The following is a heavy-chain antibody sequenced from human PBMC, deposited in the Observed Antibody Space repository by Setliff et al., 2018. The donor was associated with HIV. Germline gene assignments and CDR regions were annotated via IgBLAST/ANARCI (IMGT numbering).Heavy chain of an antibody. J-gene: IGHJ4*02. D-gene: IGHD2-2*01. V-gene: IGHV3-74*01. Sequence: GGSLRLSCAASGFTFSSYWMHWVRQAPGEGLVWVSRINRDGSSTNYADSVKGRFTISRDNSKNTLYLQMNSLRAEDTAVYYCAKIPAATAPIDYWGQGTPVTVSS. CDR3: AKIPAATAPIDY. CDR2: INRDGSST. CDR1: GFTFSSYW.